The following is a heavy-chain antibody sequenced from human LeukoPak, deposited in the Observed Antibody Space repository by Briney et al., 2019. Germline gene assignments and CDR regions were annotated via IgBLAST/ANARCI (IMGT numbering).Heavy chain of an antibody. J-gene: IGHJ2*01. V-gene: IGHV3-21*01. Sequence: GGSLRLSCAASGFTFSTYSMNWVRQAPGKGLEWVSYIRSSSSYIYYADSVKGRFTISRDNAKNSLYLQMNSLRAEDTAVYYCVRDDDNWGFALWGRGTLVAVSS. CDR3: VRDDDNWGFAL. CDR1: GFTFSTYS. D-gene: IGHD7-27*01. CDR2: IRSSSSYI.